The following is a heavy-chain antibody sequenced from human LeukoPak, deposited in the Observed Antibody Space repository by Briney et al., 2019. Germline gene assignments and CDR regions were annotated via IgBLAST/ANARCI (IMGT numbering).Heavy chain of an antibody. Sequence: ASVKVSCKASGYTFTSYYMHWVRQAPGQGLEWMGWMNPNSGNTGYAQKFQGRVTMTRNTSMSTAYMELSSLRSEDTAVYYCARESDGMDVWGQGTTVTVSS. CDR1: GYTFTSYY. CDR3: ARESDGMDV. CDR2: MNPNSGNT. V-gene: IGHV1-8*02. J-gene: IGHJ6*02.